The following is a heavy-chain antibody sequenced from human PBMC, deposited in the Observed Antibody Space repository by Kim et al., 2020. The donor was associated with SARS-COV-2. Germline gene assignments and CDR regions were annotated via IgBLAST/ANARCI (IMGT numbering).Heavy chain of an antibody. J-gene: IGHJ6*02. V-gene: IGHV3-21*01. CDR1: GFTFSSYS. Sequence: GGSLRLSCAASGFTFSSYSMNWVRQAPGKGLEWVSSISSSSSYIYYADSVKGRFTISRDNAKNSLYLQMNSLRAEDTAVYYCARDYPYCSGGSCSQYYYYYYGMDVWGQGTTVTVSS. CDR2: ISSSSSYI. D-gene: IGHD2-15*01. CDR3: ARDYPYCSGGSCSQYYYYYYGMDV.